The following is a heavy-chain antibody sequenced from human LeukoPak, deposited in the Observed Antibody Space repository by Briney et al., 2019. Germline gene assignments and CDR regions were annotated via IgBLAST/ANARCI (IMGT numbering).Heavy chain of an antibody. Sequence: EASVKVSCKASGYTFTGYYMHWVRQAPGQGLEWMGWINPNSGGTNYAQKFQGRVTITRGTSTSTAYMELSRLGSDDTAVYYCARVHRIYGMDVWGQGTTVTVSS. CDR3: ARVHRIYGMDV. CDR1: GYTFTGYY. CDR2: INPNSGGT. J-gene: IGHJ6*02. V-gene: IGHV1-2*02.